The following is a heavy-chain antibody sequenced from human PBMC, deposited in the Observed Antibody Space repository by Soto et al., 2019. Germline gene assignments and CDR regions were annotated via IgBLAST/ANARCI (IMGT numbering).Heavy chain of an antibody. J-gene: IGHJ4*02. CDR3: AKSGASQACFDY. CDR2: ISGSGGST. V-gene: IGHV3-23*01. CDR1: GFTFSSYA. Sequence: EVQLLESGGGLVQPGGSLRLSCAASGFTFSSYAMSWVRQAPGKGLEWVSAISGSGGSTYYADSVKGRFTISRDNSKNTLYLQMNTLTAEDTAVYYCAKSGASQACFDYCGEGTLVAVAS.